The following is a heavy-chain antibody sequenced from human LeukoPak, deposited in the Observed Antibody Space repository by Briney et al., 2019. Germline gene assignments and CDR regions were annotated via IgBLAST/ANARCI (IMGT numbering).Heavy chain of an antibody. V-gene: IGHV3-23*01. CDR1: GFTFTSYS. Sequence: GGSLRLSCAASGFTFTSYSMNWVRQAPGKGLEWVSSISGSGDSTYYMESVKGRFTISRDNSKNMLYLQMNSLRAEDTAVYYCASSSGWYLSSDYWGQGTLVTVSS. CDR3: ASSSGWYLSSDY. D-gene: IGHD6-19*01. CDR2: ISGSGDST. J-gene: IGHJ4*02.